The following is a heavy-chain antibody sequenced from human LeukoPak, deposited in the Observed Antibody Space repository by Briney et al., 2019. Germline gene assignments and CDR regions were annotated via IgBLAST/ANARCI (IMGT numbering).Heavy chain of an antibody. CDR2: ISWNSGSI. D-gene: IGHD5-24*01. Sequence: PGGSLRLSCAASGFTFDDYAMHWVRQAPGKGLEWVSGISWNSGSIGYVDSVKGRFTISRDNAKNSLYLQMNSLRAEDTAVYYCARGWGWLQYSYWGQGTLVTVSS. CDR1: GFTFDDYA. J-gene: IGHJ4*02. V-gene: IGHV3-9*01. CDR3: ARGWGWLQYSY.